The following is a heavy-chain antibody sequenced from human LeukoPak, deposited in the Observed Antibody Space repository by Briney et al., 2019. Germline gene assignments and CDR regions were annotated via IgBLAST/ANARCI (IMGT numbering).Heavy chain of an antibody. Sequence: ASVTVSCQACGYTFNAYYMHWVRQAPGKGLAGMGWINPNTGDTNYAQNFQGRVTMNRDTSISTAYMELSSLRSDDTAVYYCARSADGYTCGHFDFWGQGTLVTVSS. J-gene: IGHJ4*02. CDR3: ARSADGYTCGHFDF. CDR2: INPNTGDT. CDR1: GYTFNAYY. V-gene: IGHV1-2*02. D-gene: IGHD5-18*01.